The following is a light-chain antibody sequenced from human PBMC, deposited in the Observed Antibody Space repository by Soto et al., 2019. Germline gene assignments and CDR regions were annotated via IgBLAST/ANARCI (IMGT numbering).Light chain of an antibody. CDR1: QSVDIN. J-gene: IGKJ4*01. CDR2: GAS. CDR3: QQYDKWPLT. Sequence: EIVMTQSPATLSVSPGERATLSCRARQSVDINLAWYQQKPGQAPRLLIFGASTRATGIPARFSGSGSGTDFTLTISSLQSEDFGVYFCQQYDKWPLTFGGGTKVEIK. V-gene: IGKV3D-15*01.